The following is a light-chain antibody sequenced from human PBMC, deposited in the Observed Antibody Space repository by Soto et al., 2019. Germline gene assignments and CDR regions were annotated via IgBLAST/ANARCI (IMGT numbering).Light chain of an antibody. CDR2: KAS. CDR3: QQYKSYSWT. J-gene: IGKJ1*01. Sequence: DIQMTQSPSTLSASVGDRVTITCRASQTISSWLAWYQQKPGKAPKLLIYKASSLESGVPSRFSGGGSGTAFTLTISSLQPDDFATYYCQQYKSYSWTFGQGTKVEIK. V-gene: IGKV1-5*03. CDR1: QTISSW.